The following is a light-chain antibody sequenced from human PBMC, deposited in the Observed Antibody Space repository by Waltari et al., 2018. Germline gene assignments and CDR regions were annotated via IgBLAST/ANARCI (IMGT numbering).Light chain of an antibody. Sequence: QSVLTQPPSASETPGQRVIISCSGRSSNIGTHYVSWYQRLPGMAPKLLIYNNSQRPPGVPDRISGFRSGSSASLVISGLRSEDEADYFCAVWDDSLSTWMFGGGTKLTVL. CDR1: SSNIGTHY. CDR2: NNS. V-gene: IGLV1-47*01. CDR3: AVWDDSLSTWM. J-gene: IGLJ3*02.